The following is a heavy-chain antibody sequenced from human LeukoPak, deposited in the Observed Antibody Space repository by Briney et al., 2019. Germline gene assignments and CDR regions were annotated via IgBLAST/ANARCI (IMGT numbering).Heavy chain of an antibody. CDR3: AKDQPYDRSGYHDAFDL. Sequence: GGSLRLSCGASGFTFSSYAMSWVRQAPGKGLEWVSVISGSGGSTDYADSVKGRFTISRDNSKNTVYLQMNSLRDEDTAVYYCAKDQPYDRSGYHDAFDLWGQGTMVTVSA. J-gene: IGHJ3*01. CDR2: ISGSGGST. V-gene: IGHV3-23*01. D-gene: IGHD3-22*01. CDR1: GFTFSSYA.